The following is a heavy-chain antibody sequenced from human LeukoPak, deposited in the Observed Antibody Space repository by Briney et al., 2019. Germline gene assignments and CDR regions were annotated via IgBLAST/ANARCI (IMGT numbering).Heavy chain of an antibody. D-gene: IGHD3-22*01. Sequence: KSSETLSLTCTVSGVSISSSSYYWGWIRQPPGKGLEWIGSIYYSGSTYYNPSLKSRVTISVDTSKNQFSLKLSSVTAADTAVYYCATRLSSGYSFWGQGTLVTVSS. CDR3: ATRLSSGYSF. CDR2: IYYSGST. CDR1: GVSISSSSYY. V-gene: IGHV4-39*07. J-gene: IGHJ4*02.